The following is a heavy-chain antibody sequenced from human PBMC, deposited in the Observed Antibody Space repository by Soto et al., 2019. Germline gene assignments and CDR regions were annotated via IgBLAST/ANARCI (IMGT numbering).Heavy chain of an antibody. V-gene: IGHV4-30-4*01. D-gene: IGHD6-13*01. Sequence: SETLSLTCTVSGGSISSGDYFWSWIRQPPGKGLEWIGSIYYSGSTYYNPSLKSRVTISVDTSKNQFSLKLNSVTAADTAVYYCASRHSSPYFDYWGQGTLVTVSS. CDR2: IYYSGST. CDR1: GGSISSGDYF. J-gene: IGHJ4*02. CDR3: ASRHSSPYFDY.